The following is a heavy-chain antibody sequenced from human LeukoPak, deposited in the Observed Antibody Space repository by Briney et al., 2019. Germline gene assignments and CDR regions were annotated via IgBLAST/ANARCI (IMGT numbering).Heavy chain of an antibody. J-gene: IGHJ4*02. V-gene: IGHV3-23*01. CDR2: ISGSGGST. CDR3: VRDLFGRDRRPFDC. Sequence: AGGSLRLSCAASGFTFSSYAMSWVRQAPGKGLEWVSAISGSGGSTYYADSVKGRFTISRDNAKNSLYLQMNSLGAEDTAVYYCVRDLFGRDRRPFDCWGQGTLVTVSS. D-gene: IGHD3-16*01. CDR1: GFTFSSYA.